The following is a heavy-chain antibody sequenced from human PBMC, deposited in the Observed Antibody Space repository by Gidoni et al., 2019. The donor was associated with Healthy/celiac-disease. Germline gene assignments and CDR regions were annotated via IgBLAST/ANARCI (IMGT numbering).Heavy chain of an antibody. CDR3: ASHHYCSSTSCYTGKDFDY. CDR2: ISSSSRTI. J-gene: IGHJ4*02. CDR1: GFTFSSYS. V-gene: IGHV3-48*02. D-gene: IGHD2-2*02. Sequence: EVQLVESGGGLVQPGGSLRLSCAASGFTFSSYSMNGVRQAPGKGLEWVSYISSSSRTIYYADSVKGRFTIARDNAKNSLYLQMNSLRDEDTAVYYCASHHYCSSTSCYTGKDFDYWGQGTLVTVSS.